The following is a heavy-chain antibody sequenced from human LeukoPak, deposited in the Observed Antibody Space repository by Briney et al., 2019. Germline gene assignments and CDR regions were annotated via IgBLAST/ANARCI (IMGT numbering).Heavy chain of an antibody. Sequence: KPGGSLRLSCAASGFTFSDYYMSWIRQAPGKGLEWVSYISSYGSTIYYADSAKGRFTISRDNAKNSLYLQMNSLRAEDTAVYYCAREIVVVTATADYYYYYGMDVWGQGTTVTVSS. CDR1: GFTFSDYY. D-gene: IGHD2-21*02. CDR3: AREIVVVTATADYYYYYGMDV. J-gene: IGHJ6*02. CDR2: ISSYGSTI. V-gene: IGHV3-11*01.